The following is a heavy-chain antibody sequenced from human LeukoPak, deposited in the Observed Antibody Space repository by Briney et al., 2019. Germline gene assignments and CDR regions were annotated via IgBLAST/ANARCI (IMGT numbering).Heavy chain of an antibody. V-gene: IGHV3-23*01. CDR2: ISGSGDRS. Sequence: GGSLRLSCAASGFTFFNYAMSWVRQAPGKGPEWVLAISGSGDRSYYADSVKGRFTISRDNSKNTLYLQLNSLRAEDTAVFYCARGEGAVYSSNWFHDAFDIWGQGTRVTVSS. J-gene: IGHJ3*02. D-gene: IGHD6-13*01. CDR3: ARGEGAVYSSNWFHDAFDI. CDR1: GFTFFNYA.